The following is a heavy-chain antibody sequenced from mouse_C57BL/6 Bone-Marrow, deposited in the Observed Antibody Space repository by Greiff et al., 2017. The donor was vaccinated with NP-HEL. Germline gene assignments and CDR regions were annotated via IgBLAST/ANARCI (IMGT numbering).Heavy chain of an antibody. CDR2: IYYSGTI. CDR3: ARGYGSSWDFDV. D-gene: IGHD1-1*01. Sequence: EVKVVESGPGLVKPSQTVFLTCTVTGISITTGNYRWSWIRQFPGNKLEWIGYIYYSGTITYNTSLTSRTTITRDTPKNQFFLEMNALTAEDTATYYCARGYGSSWDFDVWGTGTTVTVSS. V-gene: IGHV3-5*01. J-gene: IGHJ1*03. CDR1: GISITTGNYR.